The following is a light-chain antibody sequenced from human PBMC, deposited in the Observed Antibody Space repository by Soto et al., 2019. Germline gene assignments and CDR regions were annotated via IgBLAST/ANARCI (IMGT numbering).Light chain of an antibody. V-gene: IGLV1-51*01. CDR1: SSNIGNNY. CDR2: DNN. J-gene: IGLJ3*02. CDR3: ATWDSSLSAWL. Sequence: QSVLTQPPSVSAAPGQKVTISCSGGSSNIGNNYVSWYQQVAGTAPKLLIFDNNKRPSGIPDRFSGSESGTSATLGIAGLQTGDAADYYCATWDSSLSAWLFGGGTKVTVL.